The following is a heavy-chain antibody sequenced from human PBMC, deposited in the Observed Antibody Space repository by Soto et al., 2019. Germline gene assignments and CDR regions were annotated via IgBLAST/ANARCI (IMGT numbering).Heavy chain of an antibody. J-gene: IGHJ4*02. CDR1: GGSISSSSYY. CDR2: IYYSGST. CDR3: ARHTPAISISDH. Sequence: QLQLQESCPGLVKPSETLSLTCTVSGGSISSSSYYWGWIRQPPGKGLEWIGSIYYSGSTYYNPSLKSRVAISVDTSKNQFSLKLSSVTAADTAVYYCARHTPAISISDHWGQGTLVTVSS. D-gene: IGHD2-15*01. V-gene: IGHV4-39*01.